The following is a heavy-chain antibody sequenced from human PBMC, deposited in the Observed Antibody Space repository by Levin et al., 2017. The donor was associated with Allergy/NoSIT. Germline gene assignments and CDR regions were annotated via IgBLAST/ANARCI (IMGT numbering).Heavy chain of an antibody. CDR3: AKVRNYYDSSGYSSYYFDY. V-gene: IGHV3-30*18. CDR1: GFTFSSYG. Sequence: GASVKVSCAASGFTFSSYGMHWVRQAPGKGLEWVAVISYDGSNKYYADSVKGRFTISRDNSKNTLYLQMNSLRAEDTAVYYCAKVRNYYDSSGYSSYYFDYWGQGTLVTVSS. CDR2: ISYDGSNK. D-gene: IGHD3-22*01. J-gene: IGHJ4*02.